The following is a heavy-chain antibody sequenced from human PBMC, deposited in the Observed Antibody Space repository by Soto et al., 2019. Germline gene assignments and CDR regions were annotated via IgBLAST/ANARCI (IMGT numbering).Heavy chain of an antibody. V-gene: IGHV4-34*01. J-gene: IGHJ4*02. CDR3: ARGDLVRDY. Sequence: QVLLQQWGAGLLKPSETLSLTCAVYGGTFSAYYWSWIRQPPGKGLEWMGEINHSGSTNYNPSLKSRVTISIDTSKNQFSLKLCSVTAADTAVYYCARGDLVRDYWGQGTLVTVSS. CDR2: INHSGST. CDR1: GGTFSAYY.